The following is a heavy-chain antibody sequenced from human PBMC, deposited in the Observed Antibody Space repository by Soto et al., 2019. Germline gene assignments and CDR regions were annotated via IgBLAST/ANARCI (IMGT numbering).Heavy chain of an antibody. D-gene: IGHD4-17*01. CDR1: GCTFTSSD. V-gene: IGHV1-58*01. CDR2: IVVGSGNT. J-gene: IGHJ4*02. CDR3: AAGHLTTGDY. Sequence: SVKVSCKASGCTFTSSDVKWVRQARGQRLEWIGWIVVGSGNTNYAQKFQERVTITRDMSTSTAYMELSSLRSEDTAVYYCAAGHLTTGDYWGQGTLVTVSS.